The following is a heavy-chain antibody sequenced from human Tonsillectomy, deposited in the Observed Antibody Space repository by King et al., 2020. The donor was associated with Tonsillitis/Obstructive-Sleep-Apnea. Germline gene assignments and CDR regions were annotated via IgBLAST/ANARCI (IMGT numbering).Heavy chain of an antibody. J-gene: IGHJ6*02. Sequence: VQLVESGGGVVQPGRSLRLSCAASGFTFSSYGMHWVRQAPGKGLEWVAVIWYDGSNKYYAESVKGRFTISRDNSKNTLYLQMNSLRAEDTAVYYCASGLTGTTIHYHYGMDVWGQGTTVTVSS. V-gene: IGHV3-33*01. CDR2: IWYDGSNK. D-gene: IGHD1-7*01. CDR1: GFTFSSYG. CDR3: ASGLTGTTIHYHYGMDV.